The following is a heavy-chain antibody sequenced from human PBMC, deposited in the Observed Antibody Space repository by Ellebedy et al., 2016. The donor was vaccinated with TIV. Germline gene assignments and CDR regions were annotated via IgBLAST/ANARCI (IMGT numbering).Heavy chain of an antibody. D-gene: IGHD1-1*01. Sequence: GESLKISCQGSGYNFTTYWIAWVRQMPGKGLEWMGIIYPGDSDTRYSPSFQGQVTISADKSISTAYLQWSSLKASDTAMYYCARRRGGGELERNNYFDYWGQGTLVTVSS. J-gene: IGHJ4*02. CDR1: GYNFTTYW. V-gene: IGHV5-51*01. CDR3: ARRRGGGELERNNYFDY. CDR2: IYPGDSDT.